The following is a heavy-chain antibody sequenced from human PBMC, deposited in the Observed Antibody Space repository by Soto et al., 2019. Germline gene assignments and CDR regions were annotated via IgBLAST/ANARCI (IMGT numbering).Heavy chain of an antibody. Sequence: QVQLQESGPGLVRPSETLSLTCTVSGDSISSDYWTWIRQPPGQGLEWIGYIYYTGNTNYNPSLKSRVTISVDSSKNQFFMKLSSVTAADTAVYYCARTAGSWYLRYYFDYWGQGALVTVSS. V-gene: IGHV4-59*01. CDR3: ARTAGSWYLRYYFDY. J-gene: IGHJ4*02. D-gene: IGHD6-13*01. CDR1: GDSISSDY. CDR2: IYYTGNT.